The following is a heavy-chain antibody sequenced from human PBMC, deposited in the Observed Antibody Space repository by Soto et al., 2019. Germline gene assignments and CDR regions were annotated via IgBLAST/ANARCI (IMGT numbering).Heavy chain of an antibody. CDR3: ARDGPVCGDSDF. CDR1: GFTFSTYG. V-gene: IGHV3-30*03. D-gene: IGHD4-17*01. CDR2: ISNDGVNK. J-gene: IGHJ4*02. Sequence: QMQLVESGGGVVQPGRSLRLSCVVSGFTFSTYGMHWVRQAPGKGLEWVAFISNDGVNKYYRDSVKGRFTISGDNSRKTLYLQMNSLRTEDTAVYDCARDGPVCGDSDFWGQGTLVTVSS.